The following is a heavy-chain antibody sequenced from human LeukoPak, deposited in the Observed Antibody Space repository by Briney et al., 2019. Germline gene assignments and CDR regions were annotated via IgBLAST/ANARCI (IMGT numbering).Heavy chain of an antibody. Sequence: GGSLRLSCAASGFTFSSYAMTWVRQAPDKGLEWVSAISGSDGSTYYADSVKGRFTISRDNAKNTLYLQMNSLRAEDTAVYYCARVGQQLVKKRFDYWGQGTLVTVSS. CDR3: ARVGQQLVKKRFDY. V-gene: IGHV3-23*01. J-gene: IGHJ4*02. CDR2: ISGSDGST. CDR1: GFTFSSYA. D-gene: IGHD6-13*01.